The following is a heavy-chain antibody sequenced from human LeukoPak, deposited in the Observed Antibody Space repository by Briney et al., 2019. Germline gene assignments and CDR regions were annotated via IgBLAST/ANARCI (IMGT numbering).Heavy chain of an antibody. CDR1: GASISSFY. V-gene: IGHV4-59*08. J-gene: IGHJ6*02. D-gene: IGHD3-16*02. CDR2: IYNFGST. CDR3: ARFTYEYVWGSHHRGMDV. Sequence: SETLSLTCTVSGASISSFYWSWIRRPPGKGLEWIGYIYNFGSTNYNPSLKSRVTISVASSKSQISLKLTSVTAADTAVYCCARFTYEYVWGSHHRGMDVWGQGTTVTVSS.